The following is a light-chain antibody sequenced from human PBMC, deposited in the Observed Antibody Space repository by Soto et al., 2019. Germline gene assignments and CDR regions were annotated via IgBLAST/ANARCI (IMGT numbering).Light chain of an antibody. CDR1: QSVSSSY. CDR2: GAS. J-gene: IGKJ1*01. V-gene: IGKV3-20*01. CDR3: HQYGSSPWT. Sequence: EIVLTQSPGTLSLSPGERATLSCRASQSVSSSYLAWYQHKPGQAPRLLIYGASSRATGIPDRFSGSGSGTDFTLTISRLEPEDFAVYCGHQYGSSPWTCGQGTKVDIK.